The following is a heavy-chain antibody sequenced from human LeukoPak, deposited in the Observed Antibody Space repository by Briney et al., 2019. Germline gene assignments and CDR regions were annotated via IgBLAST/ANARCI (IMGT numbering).Heavy chain of an antibody. J-gene: IGHJ5*02. CDR3: ARLEGYYGSGSTNWFDP. CDR1: GGSISSYY. D-gene: IGHD3-10*01. CDR2: IHYSGST. Sequence: SETLSLTCTVSGGSISSYYWSWIRQPPGKGLEWIGYIHYSGSTNYNPSVKSRFPISVDTSKTQFSLRLSSLTAADTAVYYCARLEGYYGSGSTNWFDPWGQGTLVTVSS. V-gene: IGHV4-59*08.